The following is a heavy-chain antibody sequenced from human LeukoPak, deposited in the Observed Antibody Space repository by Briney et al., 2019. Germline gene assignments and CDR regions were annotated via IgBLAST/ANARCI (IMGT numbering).Heavy chain of an antibody. D-gene: IGHD5-12*01. CDR3: ARQGGFAPNWFDP. CDR1: GGSFSGYY. V-gene: IGHV4-34*01. CDR2: INHSGST. Sequence: PSETLSLTCAVYGGSFSGYYWSWIRQPPGKGLEWIGEINHSGSTNYNPSLKSRVTISVDTSKSQFSLKLSSVTAADTAVYYCARQGGFAPNWFDPWGQGTLVTVSS. J-gene: IGHJ5*02.